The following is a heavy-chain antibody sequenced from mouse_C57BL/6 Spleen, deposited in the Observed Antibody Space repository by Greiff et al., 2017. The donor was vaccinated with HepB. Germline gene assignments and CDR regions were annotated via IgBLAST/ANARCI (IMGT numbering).Heavy chain of an antibody. D-gene: IGHD1-1*01. V-gene: IGHV1-7*01. CDR2: INPSSGYT. Sequence: QVHVKQSGAELAKPGASVKLSCKASGYTFTSYWMHWVKQRPGQGLEWIGYINPSSGYTKYNQKFKDKATLTADKSSSTAYMQLSSLTYEDSAVYYCAKAPLFITTVVALDYWGQGTTLTVSS. J-gene: IGHJ2*01. CDR1: GYTFTSYW. CDR3: AKAPLFITTVVALDY.